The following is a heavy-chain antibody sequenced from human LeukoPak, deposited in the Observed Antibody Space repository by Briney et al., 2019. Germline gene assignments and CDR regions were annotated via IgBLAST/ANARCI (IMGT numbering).Heavy chain of an antibody. J-gene: IGHJ4*02. Sequence: ASVKVSCKASGYTFTSYAMHWVRQAPGQRLEWMGWINAGNGNTKYSQKFQGRVTITRDTSASTAYMELRSLRSDDTAVYYCARETAYSGSYYRFDYWGQGTLVTVSS. CDR3: ARETAYSGSYYRFDY. V-gene: IGHV1-3*01. D-gene: IGHD1-26*01. CDR2: INAGNGNT. CDR1: GYTFTSYA.